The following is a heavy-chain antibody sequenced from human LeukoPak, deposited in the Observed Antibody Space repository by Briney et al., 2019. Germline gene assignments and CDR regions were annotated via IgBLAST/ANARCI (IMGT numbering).Heavy chain of an antibody. D-gene: IGHD3-16*01. J-gene: IGHJ6*02. CDR3: ARGGGLDV. CDR2: INHNGNVN. Sequence: GGSLRLSCAASGFTFTSYSMNWARQAPGKGLEWVASINHNGNVNYYVDSVKGRFTISRDNAKNSLYLQMSNLRAEDTAVYFCARGGGLDVWGQGATVTVSS. CDR1: GFTFTSYS. V-gene: IGHV3-7*03.